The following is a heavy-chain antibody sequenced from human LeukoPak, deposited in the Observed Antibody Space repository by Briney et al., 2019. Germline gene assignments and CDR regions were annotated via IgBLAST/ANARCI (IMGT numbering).Heavy chain of an antibody. CDR1: GFTFSSYS. V-gene: IGHV3-21*01. Sequence: PGGSLRLSCAASGFTFSSYSMNWVRQAPGKGLEWVSSISSSSSYIYYADSVKGRFTISRDNAKNSLYLQMNSLRAEDTAVYYYARTSYYDILTGPIRGWFDPWGQGTLVTVSS. J-gene: IGHJ5*02. CDR3: ARTSYYDILTGPIRGWFDP. CDR2: ISSSSSYI. D-gene: IGHD3-9*01.